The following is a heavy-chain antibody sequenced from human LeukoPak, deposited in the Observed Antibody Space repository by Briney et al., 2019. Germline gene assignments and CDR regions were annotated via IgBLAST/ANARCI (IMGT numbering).Heavy chain of an antibody. CDR1: GFTFSSYE. V-gene: IGHV3-48*03. D-gene: IGHD3-10*01. J-gene: IGHJ4*02. Sequence: GGSLRLSCAASGFTFSSYEMNWVRQAPGKGLEWVSYISSSGNTIYYADSVKGRFTISRDNAKNSLYLQMNSLRAEDTAVYYCAFFHYGSGSYEDFDYWGQGTLVTVSS. CDR3: AFFHYGSGSYEDFDY. CDR2: ISSSGNTI.